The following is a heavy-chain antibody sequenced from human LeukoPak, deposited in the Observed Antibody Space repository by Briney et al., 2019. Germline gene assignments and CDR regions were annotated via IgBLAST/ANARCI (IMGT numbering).Heavy chain of an antibody. D-gene: IGHD3-10*01. V-gene: IGHV4-34*01. CDR1: GLTFSDYW. CDR3: ARGRVLLWFGELFRWFDP. CDR2: INHSGST. J-gene: IGHJ5*02. Sequence: GSLRLSCAASGLTFSDYWMSWVRQAPGKGLEWIGEINHSGSTNYNPSLKSRVTISVDTSKNQFSLKLSSVTAADTAVYYCARGRVLLWFGELFRWFDPWGQGTLVTVSS.